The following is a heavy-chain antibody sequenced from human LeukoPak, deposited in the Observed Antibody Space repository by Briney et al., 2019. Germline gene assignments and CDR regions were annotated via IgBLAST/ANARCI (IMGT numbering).Heavy chain of an antibody. CDR3: ARRDYYDSSGYSPLFDY. Sequence: PGGSLRLSCAASGFTFSAYAMSWVRQAPGKGLEWVSGMSGNGGTTYHADSVKGRFTISRDNSKNTLYLQMNNLRAEDTAVYYCARRDYYDSSGYSPLFDYWGQGTLVTVSS. CDR1: GFTFSAYA. J-gene: IGHJ4*02. CDR2: MSGNGGTT. V-gene: IGHV3-23*01. D-gene: IGHD3-22*01.